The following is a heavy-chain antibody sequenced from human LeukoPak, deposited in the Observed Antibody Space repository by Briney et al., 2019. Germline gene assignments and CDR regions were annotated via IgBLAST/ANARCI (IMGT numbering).Heavy chain of an antibody. CDR3: ARGRGIVVVVAATRRASHFDY. CDR2: IYYSGST. CDR1: GGSISSSSYY. J-gene: IGHJ4*02. Sequence: PSETLSLTCTVSGGSISSSSYYWGWIRQPPGKGLEWIGSIYYSGSTYYNPSLKSRVTISVDTSKNQFSLKLSSVTAADTAVYYCARGRGIVVVVAATRRASHFDYWGQGTLVTVSS. V-gene: IGHV4-39*01. D-gene: IGHD2-15*01.